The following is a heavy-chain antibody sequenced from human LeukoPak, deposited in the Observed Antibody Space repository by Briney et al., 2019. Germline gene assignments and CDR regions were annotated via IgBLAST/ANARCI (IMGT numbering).Heavy chain of an antibody. V-gene: IGHV3-48*04. CDR3: ARVNIVVVTATNYLDY. Sequence: GGSLRLSCAASGFTFSSYSMNWVRQAPGKGLEWVSYISSSSSTIYYADSVKGRFTISRDNAKNSLYLQMNSLRAEDTAVYYYARVNIVVVTATNYLDYWGQGTLVTVSS. CDR1: GFTFSSYS. J-gene: IGHJ4*02. CDR2: ISSSSSTI. D-gene: IGHD2-21*02.